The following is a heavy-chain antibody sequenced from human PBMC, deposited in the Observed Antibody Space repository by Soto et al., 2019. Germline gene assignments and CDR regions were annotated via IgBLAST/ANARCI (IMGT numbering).Heavy chain of an antibody. CDR2: IFYSGST. V-gene: IGHV4-4*02. CDR3: ARGRSYDGYNSSPLDS. D-gene: IGHD5-12*01. Sequence: SETLSLTCAVSGGSISTSNWWTWVRQPPGKGLEWIGEIFYSGSTSYNPSLKSRVTISVDKSKNQFSLKVSSVTAADTAVYYCARGRSYDGYNSSPLDSWGQGILVTVSS. CDR1: GGSISTSNW. J-gene: IGHJ4*02.